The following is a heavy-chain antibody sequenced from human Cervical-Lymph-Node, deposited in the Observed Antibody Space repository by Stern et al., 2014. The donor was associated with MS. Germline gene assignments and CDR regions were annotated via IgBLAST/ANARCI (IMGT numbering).Heavy chain of an antibody. V-gene: IGHV3-9*01. CDR1: GFTFDDYA. D-gene: IGHD6-19*01. CDR3: VKSGGAFSSGWYGHNFDN. J-gene: IGHJ4*02. CDR2: ISRNGDSI. Sequence: EVQLVESGGGLAQPGRSLRLSCAASGFTFDDYAMHWVRQAPGRGLEWVSGISRNGDSIGYVDSVKGRFIISRDNAKNSLYLQMNSLRGDDTALYYCVKSGGAFSSGWYGHNFDNWGQGTLVTVSS.